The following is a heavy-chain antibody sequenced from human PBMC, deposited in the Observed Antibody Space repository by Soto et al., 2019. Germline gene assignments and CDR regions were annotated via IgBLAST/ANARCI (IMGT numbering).Heavy chain of an antibody. J-gene: IGHJ6*02. D-gene: IGHD3-9*01. CDR3: ARSSPPNYDILTGAPPLVDYYYGMDV. V-gene: IGHV3-33*01. CDR2: IWYDGSNK. Sequence: PGGSLRLSCAASGFTFSSYGMHWVRQAPGKGLEWVAVIWYDGSNKYYADSVKGRFTISRDNSKNTLYLQMNSLRAEDTAVYYCARSSPPNYDILTGAPPLVDYYYGMDVWGQGTTVTVSS. CDR1: GFTFSSYG.